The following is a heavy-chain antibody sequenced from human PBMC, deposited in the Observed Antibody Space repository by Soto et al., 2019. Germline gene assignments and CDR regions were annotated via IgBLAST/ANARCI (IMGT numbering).Heavy chain of an antibody. CDR2: INHSGST. CDR1: GGSGGSFSGYY. Sequence: SETLSLTCAVYGGSGGSFSGYYWSWIRQPPGKGLEWIGEINHSGSTNYNPSLKSRVTISVDTSKHQFSLKLSSVTAADTAVYYCARHIYDSSGYYHYYYGMDVWGQGTTVTVSS. D-gene: IGHD3-22*01. CDR3: ARHIYDSSGYYHYYYGMDV. V-gene: IGHV4-34*01. J-gene: IGHJ6*02.